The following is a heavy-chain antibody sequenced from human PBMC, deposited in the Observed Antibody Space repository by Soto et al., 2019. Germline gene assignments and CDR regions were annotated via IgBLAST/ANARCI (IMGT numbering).Heavy chain of an antibody. Sequence: EVQLLESGGGLLQPGGSVRLSCAASGITFSSYAMSWVRQAPGKGLEWVSGISGSAGTTYHADSVKGRFTISRDNSKNTLYLQMTILRAEDTGVYYCAKDVIAAAGISPGGVGIDVWGQGSTVTVSS. V-gene: IGHV3-23*01. CDR2: ISGSAGTT. CDR3: AKDVIAAAGISPGGVGIDV. J-gene: IGHJ6*02. D-gene: IGHD6-13*01. CDR1: GITFSSYA.